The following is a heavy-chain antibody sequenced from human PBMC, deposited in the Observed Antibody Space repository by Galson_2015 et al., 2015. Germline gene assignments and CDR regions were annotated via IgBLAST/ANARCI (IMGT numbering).Heavy chain of an antibody. D-gene: IGHD6-6*01. V-gene: IGHV3-23*01. CDR3: ATGVEAGRPDYYGVVV. J-gene: IGHJ6*02. CDR1: GFTSSDYA. Sequence: SLRLSCAGSGFTSSDYAISWVRQARGKGLEWVSAIRDSGTSTYYADSVQGRSTLSRDNSKNTVDLQLRSLRADDTALYYCATGVEAGRPDYYGVVVWVRATAGAVSS. CDR2: IRDSGTST.